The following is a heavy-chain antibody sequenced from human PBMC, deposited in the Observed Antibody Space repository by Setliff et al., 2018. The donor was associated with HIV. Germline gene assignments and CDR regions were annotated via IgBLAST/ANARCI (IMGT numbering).Heavy chain of an antibody. CDR2: ISGGGYTT. J-gene: IGHJ4*02. Sequence: PGGSLRLSCAASGFTFSTYAMSWVRQAPGKGLEWVSGISGGGYTTYYADSVKGRFTISRDNSKNTIYLQMNSLRAEDTAVYYCAKDRGEVPTAFFVYWGQGTLVTVSS. CDR3: AKDRGEVPTAFFVY. CDR1: GFTFSTYA. D-gene: IGHD2-2*01. V-gene: IGHV3-23*01.